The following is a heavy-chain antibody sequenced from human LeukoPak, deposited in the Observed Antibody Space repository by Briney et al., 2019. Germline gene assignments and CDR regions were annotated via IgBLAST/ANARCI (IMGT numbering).Heavy chain of an antibody. D-gene: IGHD6-13*01. CDR1: GYTFSSDG. CDR3: ARESIAAEIDY. J-gene: IGHJ4*02. Sequence: ASVKVSCKASGYTFSSDGISWVRQAPGQGLEWMGWISAYNGNTNYAQKLQGRVTMTTDTSTSTAYMELRSLRSDDTAVYYCARESIAAEIDYWGQGTLVTVSS. V-gene: IGHV1-18*01. CDR2: ISAYNGNT.